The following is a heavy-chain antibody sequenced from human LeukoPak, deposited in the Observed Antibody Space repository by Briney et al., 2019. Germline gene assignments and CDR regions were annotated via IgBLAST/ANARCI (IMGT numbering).Heavy chain of an antibody. Sequence: GSLRLSCAASGFTVSHYYMTWVRQAPGKGLEWIGYIYYSGSTNYNPSLKSRVTISVDTSKNQFSLKLRSVTAADTAVYHCARETSQKGAHYMDVWGKGTTVTISS. D-gene: IGHD3-16*01. CDR3: ARETSQKGAHYMDV. J-gene: IGHJ6*03. CDR1: GFTVSHYY. V-gene: IGHV4-59*02. CDR2: IYYSGST.